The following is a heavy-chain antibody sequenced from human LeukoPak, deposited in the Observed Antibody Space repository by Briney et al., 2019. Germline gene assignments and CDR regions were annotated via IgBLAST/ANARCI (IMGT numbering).Heavy chain of an antibody. Sequence: PSETLPLTCTVSGGSVSSGSYYWSWIRQPPGKGLEWIGYIYYSGSTNYNPSLKSRVTISVDTSKNQFSLKLSPVTAADTAVYYCAREPGYDFWSGLPTPYGMDVWGQGTTVTVSS. CDR1: GGSVSSGSYY. CDR2: IYYSGST. D-gene: IGHD3-3*01. V-gene: IGHV4-61*01. J-gene: IGHJ6*02. CDR3: AREPGYDFWSGLPTPYGMDV.